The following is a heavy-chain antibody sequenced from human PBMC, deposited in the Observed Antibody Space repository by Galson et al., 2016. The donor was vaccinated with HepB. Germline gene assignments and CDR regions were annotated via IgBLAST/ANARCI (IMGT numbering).Heavy chain of an antibody. CDR2: ISYDGGNK. J-gene: IGHJ4*02. D-gene: IGHD5-12*01. V-gene: IGHV3-30*18. CDR3: AKDWLARGRRPYFFDY. Sequence: SLRLSCAASGFTFSSYGLHWVRQAPGKGLDWVAVISYDGGNKYYADSVKGRFTISRDNSKNTLYLHMNSLRAEDTAVYYCAKDWLARGRRPYFFDYWGQGTLVTVSS. CDR1: GFTFSSYG.